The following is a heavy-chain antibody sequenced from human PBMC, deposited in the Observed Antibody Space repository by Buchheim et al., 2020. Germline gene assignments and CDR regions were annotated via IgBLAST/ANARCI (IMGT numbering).Heavy chain of an antibody. V-gene: IGHV3-23*01. D-gene: IGHD6-19*01. CDR3: AKGRNSSGWRSQES. CDR1: GFTFSISA. Sequence: EVQLLESGGGLVQPGGSLRLSCAASGFTFSISAMSWVRQAPGKGLEWVSTICGSGGSTYYADSVKGRFTISRDNSKNTLYLQMNSLRAEDTAVYYCAKGRNSSGWRSQESWGQGTL. CDR2: ICGSGGST. J-gene: IGHJ5*02.